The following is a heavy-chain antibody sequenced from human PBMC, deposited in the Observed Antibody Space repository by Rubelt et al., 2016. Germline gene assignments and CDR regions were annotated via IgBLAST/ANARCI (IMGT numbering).Heavy chain of an antibody. Sequence: DNDKRYSPSLKSRLTITKDTSKNQVVLTMTNMDPVDTATYYCAHRLHSSVWCALDYWCQGTRVTVSS. CDR3: AHRLHSSVWCALDY. V-gene: IGHV2-5*02. CDR2: DNDK. D-gene: IGHD6-19*01. J-gene: IGHJ4*02.